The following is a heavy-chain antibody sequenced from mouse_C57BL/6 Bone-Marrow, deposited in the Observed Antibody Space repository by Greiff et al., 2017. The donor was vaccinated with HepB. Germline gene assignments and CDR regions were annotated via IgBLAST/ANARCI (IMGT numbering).Heavy chain of an antibody. J-gene: IGHJ2*01. CDR3: AREGPTVVAPYYFDY. Sequence: VKLMESGPELVKPGASVKLSCKASGYTFTSYDINWVKQRPGQGLEWIGWIYPRDGSTKYNEKFKGKATLTVDTSSSTAYMELHSLTSEDSAVYFCAREGPTVVAPYYFDYWGQGTTLTVSS. CDR2: IYPRDGST. CDR1: GYTFTSYD. V-gene: IGHV1-85*01. D-gene: IGHD1-1*01.